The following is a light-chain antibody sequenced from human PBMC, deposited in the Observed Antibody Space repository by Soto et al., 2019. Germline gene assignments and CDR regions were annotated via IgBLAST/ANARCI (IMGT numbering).Light chain of an antibody. CDR1: SSDVGGYNY. Sequence: QSAMTQPASVSGSPGQSITISCTGTSSDVGGYNYVSWYQQQTGKAPKRMMREVSNRRSGVSNRLSGSKSGNTASLTISGLQAEDEADYYCSSYASSRAYVFGIGTKVTVL. J-gene: IGLJ1*01. CDR3: SSYASSRAYV. CDR2: EVS. V-gene: IGLV2-14*01.